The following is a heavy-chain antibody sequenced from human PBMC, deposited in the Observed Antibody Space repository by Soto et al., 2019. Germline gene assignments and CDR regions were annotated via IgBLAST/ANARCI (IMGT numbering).Heavy chain of an antibody. CDR1: AYTSTRYV. D-gene: IGHD2-2*01. CDR2: NSAYNGNT. J-gene: IGHJ6*02. CDR3: AGPISRYCISTSCRGGYGMDS. V-gene: IGHV1-18*01. Sequence: ASVRVACKASAYTSTRYVMLGARQATRQALEWMGWNSAYNGNTNYPQKLQGRVTMTTDTATSTAYMELRSLRSNDTAVYYCAGPISRYCISTSCRGGYGMDSWGQGTTVTSP.